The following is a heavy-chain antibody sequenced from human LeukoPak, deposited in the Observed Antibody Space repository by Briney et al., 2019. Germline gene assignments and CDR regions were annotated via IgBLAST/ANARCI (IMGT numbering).Heavy chain of an antibody. CDR1: GFTFSNYA. Sequence: GGSLRLSCAASGFTFSNYAMSWVRQAPGKGLEWVSGISEGDGSTYYADSVKGRFTISRDTSKNTLYPQMNSLRAEDTAVYYCAKGRIAAAGDFDYWGQGTLVAVSS. D-gene: IGHD6-13*01. CDR2: ISEGDGST. J-gene: IGHJ4*02. CDR3: AKGRIAAAGDFDY. V-gene: IGHV3-23*01.